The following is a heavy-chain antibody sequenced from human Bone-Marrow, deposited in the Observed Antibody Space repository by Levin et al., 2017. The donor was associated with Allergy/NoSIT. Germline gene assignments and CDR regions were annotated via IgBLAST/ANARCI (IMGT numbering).Heavy chain of an antibody. CDR2: ISAYNGNT. D-gene: IGHD6-19*01. J-gene: IGHJ5*02. Sequence: GESLKISCKASGYTFTNYGITWVRQAPGQGLEWMGWISAYNGNTNYGQKFQGRVTMTIDTSTTTAYMELRSLRSDDTAVYYCAGDQVVAGSYWFDPWGQGTLVTVSS. CDR1: GYTFTNYG. V-gene: IGHV1-18*01. CDR3: AGDQVVAGSYWFDP.